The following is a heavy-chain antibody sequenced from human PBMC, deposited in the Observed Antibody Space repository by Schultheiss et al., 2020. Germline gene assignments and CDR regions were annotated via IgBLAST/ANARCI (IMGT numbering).Heavy chain of an antibody. J-gene: IGHJ4*02. D-gene: IGHD3-16*01. V-gene: IGHV4-34*01. CDR2: INHSGST. CDR3: ARWATFGGVTH. Sequence: SETLSLTCAVYGGSFSGYYWSWIRQPPGKGLEWIGEINHSGSTNYNPSLKSRVTISVDTSKNQFSLKLSSVTAADTAVYYCARWATFGGVTHWGQGTLVTVSS. CDR1: GGSFSGYY.